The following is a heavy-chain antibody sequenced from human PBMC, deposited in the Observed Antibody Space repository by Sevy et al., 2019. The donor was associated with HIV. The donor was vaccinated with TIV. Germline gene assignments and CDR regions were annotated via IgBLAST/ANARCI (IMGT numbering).Heavy chain of an antibody. J-gene: IGHJ4*02. V-gene: IGHV1-24*01. CDR3: ATTKDYYESSGYPFDY. D-gene: IGHD3-22*01. CDR2: FDPEDGEK. Sequence: ASVKVSCKVSGYTLTKLSMNWVRQAPGKGLEWMGSFDPEDGEKIYAQKFQGRVTMTEDRSTDTAYMDLSSLRSEDTAVYYCATTKDYYESSGYPFDYWGQGTLVTVSS. CDR1: GYTLTKLS.